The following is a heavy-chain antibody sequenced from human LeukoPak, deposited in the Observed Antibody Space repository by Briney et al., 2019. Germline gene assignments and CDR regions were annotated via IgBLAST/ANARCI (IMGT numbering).Heavy chain of an antibody. J-gene: IGHJ4*02. V-gene: IGHV3-9*01. CDR1: GFTFDDYA. Sequence: PGRSLRLSCAASGFTFDDYAMHWVRQAPGKGLEWVSGISWNSGSIGYADSVKGRFTISRDNAKNSLYLQMNSLRAEDTALYYCAKDANPYGDYGAYFDYWGQGTLVTVSS. CDR3: AKDANPYGDYGAYFDY. D-gene: IGHD4-17*01. CDR2: ISWNSGSI.